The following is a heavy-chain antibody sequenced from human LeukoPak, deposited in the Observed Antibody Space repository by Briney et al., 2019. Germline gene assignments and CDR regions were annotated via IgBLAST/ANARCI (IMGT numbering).Heavy chain of an antibody. D-gene: IGHD2-2*02. Sequence: SQTLSLTCGVSGGSINVGGYSWNWIRQPPGKGLEWIGNTFHSGVTYYKPSLRSRVAISLDRSKNQVSLNVTSVTAADTAVYYCARGGVYTGMDAWGQGTTVIVSS. CDR1: GGSINVGGYS. J-gene: IGHJ6*02. CDR2: TFHSGVT. V-gene: IGHV4-30-2*01. CDR3: ARGGVYTGMDA.